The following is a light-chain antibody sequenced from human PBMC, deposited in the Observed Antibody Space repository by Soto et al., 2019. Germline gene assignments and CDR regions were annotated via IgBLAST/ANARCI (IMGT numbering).Light chain of an antibody. V-gene: IGLV1-51*01. CDR3: ASWDNRLSAFV. J-gene: IGLJ1*01. CDR2: DNN. CDR1: SSNIGNTF. Sequence: QSALTQPPSVSAAPGQRVTISCSGSSSNIGNTFASWYQHLPGTAPKLLISDNNQRPSGIPDRFSGSKSGTSATLDITGLQTGDEAYYYCASWDNRLSAFVFGTGTKLTVL.